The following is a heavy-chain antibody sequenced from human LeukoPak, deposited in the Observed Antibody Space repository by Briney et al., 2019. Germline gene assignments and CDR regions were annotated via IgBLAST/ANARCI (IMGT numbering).Heavy chain of an antibody. D-gene: IGHD6-13*01. CDR2: INHSGST. Sequence: SETLSLTCAVYGGSFSGYYWSWIRQPPGKGLEWIGEINHSGSTNYNPSLKSRVTISVDTSKNQFSLKLSSVTAADTAVYYCARSQGEDSSSWYRNWFDPWGQGTLVTVSS. CDR1: GGSFSGYY. V-gene: IGHV4-34*01. J-gene: IGHJ5*02. CDR3: ARSQGEDSSSWYRNWFDP.